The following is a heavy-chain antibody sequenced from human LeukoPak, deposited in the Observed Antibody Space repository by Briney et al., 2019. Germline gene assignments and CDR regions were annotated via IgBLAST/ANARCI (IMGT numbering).Heavy chain of an antibody. CDR1: GYTFTSYD. D-gene: IGHD6-13*01. V-gene: IGHV1-2*02. Sequence: GASVKVSCKASGYTFTSYDINWVRQAPGQGLEWMGRINPNSGDTRYGQKFQGRVTMTRDTSISTAYMELTRLRSDDTAVYYCARVGIANDSWGQGTLVTVSP. J-gene: IGHJ4*02. CDR3: ARVGIANDS. CDR2: INPNSGDT.